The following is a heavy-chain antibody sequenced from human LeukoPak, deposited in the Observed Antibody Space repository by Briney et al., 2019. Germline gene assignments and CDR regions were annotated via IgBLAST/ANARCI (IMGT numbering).Heavy chain of an antibody. V-gene: IGHV3-11*01. CDR1: GFTFSDYY. Sequence: PGGSLRLSCAAAGFTFSDYYMSWIRQAPGKGLEWVSYISSSGSTIYYADSVKGRFTISRDNAKNSPYLQMNSLRAEDTAVYYCARVEDGSYSAYYFDYWGQGTLVTVSS. J-gene: IGHJ4*02. D-gene: IGHD1-26*01. CDR3: ARVEDGSYSAYYFDY. CDR2: ISSSGSTI.